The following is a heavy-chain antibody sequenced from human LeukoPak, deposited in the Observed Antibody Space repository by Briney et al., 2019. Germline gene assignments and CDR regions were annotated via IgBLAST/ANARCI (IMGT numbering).Heavy chain of an antibody. J-gene: IGHJ6*03. CDR3: ARPGLPRYYYGSGSYYMDV. CDR1: GYSFTSYW. D-gene: IGHD3-10*01. Sequence: TGESLKISCKGSGYSFTSYWIGWVRQMPGKGLEWMGIIYPGDSDTRYSPSFQGQVTISADKSISTAYLQWSSLKASDTAMYYCARPGLPRYYYGSGSYYMDVWGKGTTVTVSS. CDR2: IYPGDSDT. V-gene: IGHV5-51*01.